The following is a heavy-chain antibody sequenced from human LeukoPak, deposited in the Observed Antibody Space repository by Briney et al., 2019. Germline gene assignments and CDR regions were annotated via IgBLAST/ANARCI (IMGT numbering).Heavy chain of an antibody. Sequence: SETLSVTCTVSGGSISSYYWSWIRQPPGKGLERIGHIYYSGSTNYNPSLKSRVTISVHTSKNQFSLKLSSVTAADTAVYYCARVSEYSSSWYGYNWFDPRGQGTLVTVSS. CDR3: ARVSEYSSSWYGYNWFDP. CDR1: GGSISSYY. V-gene: IGHV4-59*01. D-gene: IGHD6-13*01. J-gene: IGHJ5*02. CDR2: IYYSGST.